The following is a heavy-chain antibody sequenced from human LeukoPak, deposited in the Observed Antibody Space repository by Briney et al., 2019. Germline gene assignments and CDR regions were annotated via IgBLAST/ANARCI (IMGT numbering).Heavy chain of an antibody. J-gene: IGHJ6*03. Sequence: PGRSLRLSCAASGFIFSSYAMHWVRQAPGKGLEWVTVISYDGSNKYYADSVKGRFTISRDNSKNTLYLQMNSLRAEDTAVYYCARGIFGVGPYYYMDVWGKGTTVTVSS. D-gene: IGHD3-3*01. CDR3: ARGIFGVGPYYYMDV. V-gene: IGHV3-30-3*01. CDR2: ISYDGSNK. CDR1: GFIFSSYA.